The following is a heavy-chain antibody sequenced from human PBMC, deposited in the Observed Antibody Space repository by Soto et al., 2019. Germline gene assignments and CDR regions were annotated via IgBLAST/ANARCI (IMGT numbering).Heavy chain of an antibody. V-gene: IGHV4-4*07. J-gene: IGHJ5*02. D-gene: IGHD3-22*01. Sequence: SETRSLTGSVSGASIRSYFWSWVRQPAGQGLEWIXHXYXXXTXSXXXSXXXXVTLSLDTSKNQVSLVVTSVTAADTALYYCARNPYVRGNYYFFDPWGPGTLLTVSS. CDR3: ARNPYVRGNYYFFDP. CDR1: GASIRSYF. CDR2: XYXXXTX.